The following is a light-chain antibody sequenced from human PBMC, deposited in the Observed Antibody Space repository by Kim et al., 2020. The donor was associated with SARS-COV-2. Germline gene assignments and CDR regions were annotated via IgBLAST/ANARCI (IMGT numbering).Light chain of an antibody. V-gene: IGLV1-40*01. Sequence: QSVLTQPPSVSGAPGQRVTISCTGSSSNIGAGYDVHWYQQLPGTAPKLLIYGNSNRPSGVPDRFSGSKSGTSASLAITGRQAEDEADYYCQSYDSSLSGSWVFGGGTQLTVL. CDR1: SSNIGAGYD. CDR2: GNS. J-gene: IGLJ3*02. CDR3: QSYDSSLSGSWV.